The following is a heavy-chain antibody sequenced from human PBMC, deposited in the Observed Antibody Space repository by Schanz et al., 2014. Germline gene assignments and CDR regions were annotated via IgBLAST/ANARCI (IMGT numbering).Heavy chain of an antibody. CDR3: ARDHTTESYYSAGPPIDY. J-gene: IGHJ4*02. V-gene: IGHV3-23*04. Sequence: VQLVESGGGLVEPGGSLRLSCATSGFSLDIFAVSWVRQAPGKGLEWVSSFNDGGVNKYYADSVKGRFTISRDNSKNTLFLQMNSLRAEDTAVYYCARDHTTESYYSAGPPIDYWGQGTLLTVSS. CDR1: GFSLDIFA. CDR2: FNDGGVNK. D-gene: IGHD1-26*01.